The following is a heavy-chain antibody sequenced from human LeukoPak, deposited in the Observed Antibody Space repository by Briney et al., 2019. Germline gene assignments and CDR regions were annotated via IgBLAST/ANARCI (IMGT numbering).Heavy chain of an antibody. J-gene: IGHJ4*02. CDR1: GGSISSSSYY. CDR2: IYYSGST. Sequence: PSETLSLTCTVSGGSISSSSYYWGWLRQPPGKGLEWIGSIYYSGSTYYNPSLKSRVTISVDTSKNQFSLKLSSVTAADTAVYYCAGCPIYSSSAPDYWGQGTLVTVSS. D-gene: IGHD6-13*01. CDR3: AGCPIYSSSAPDY. V-gene: IGHV4-39*01.